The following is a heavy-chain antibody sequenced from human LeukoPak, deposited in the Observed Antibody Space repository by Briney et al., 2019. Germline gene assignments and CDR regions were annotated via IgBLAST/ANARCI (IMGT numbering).Heavy chain of an antibody. Sequence: PGGSLRLSCAASGFTFSDYYMSWIRQAPGKGLEWVSYISSSGSTIYYADSVKGRFTISRDNTKNSLYLQMNSLRAEDTAVYYCARVGRRTSSLFDYWGQGTLVTVSS. CDR1: GFTFSDYY. J-gene: IGHJ4*02. D-gene: IGHD2-2*01. CDR3: ARVGRRTSSLFDY. CDR2: ISSSGSTI. V-gene: IGHV3-11*01.